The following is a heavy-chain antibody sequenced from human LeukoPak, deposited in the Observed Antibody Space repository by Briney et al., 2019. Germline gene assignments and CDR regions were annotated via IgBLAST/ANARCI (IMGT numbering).Heavy chain of an antibody. Sequence: PSETLSLTCTVSGGSISSYYWSWIRQPPGKGLEWIGYIYYSGSTYYNPSLKSRATISVDTSKNQFSLKLSSVTAADTAVYYCARDQWELPSDVFDFWGQGTMVTAS. J-gene: IGHJ3*01. V-gene: IGHV4-59*12. CDR3: ARDQWELPSDVFDF. CDR2: IYYSGST. D-gene: IGHD1-7*01. CDR1: GGSISSYY.